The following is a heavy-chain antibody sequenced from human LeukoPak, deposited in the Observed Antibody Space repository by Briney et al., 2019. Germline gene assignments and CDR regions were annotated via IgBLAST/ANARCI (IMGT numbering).Heavy chain of an antibody. V-gene: IGHV3-20*04. CDR3: ARKVSSGWYALDY. J-gene: IGHJ4*02. CDR2: INWNGGST. CDR1: GFTVSSNY. D-gene: IGHD6-19*01. Sequence: GGSLRLSCAASGFTVSSNYMSWVRQAPGKGLEWVSGINWNGGSTGYADSVKGRFTISRDNAKNSLYLQMNSLRAEDTALYYCARKVSSGWYALDYWGQGTLVTVSP.